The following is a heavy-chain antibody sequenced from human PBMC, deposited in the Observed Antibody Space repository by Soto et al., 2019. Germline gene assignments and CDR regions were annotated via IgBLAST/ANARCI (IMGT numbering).Heavy chain of an antibody. CDR3: ARESRVTTFDD. Sequence: PSETLSLTCAVSGYSISSGYYWGWMRQPPGKGLEWIGSIYHSGSTYYNPSLKSRVTISVDTSKNQFSLKLSSVIAADTAVYYCARESRVTTFDDWGQGTLVTVSS. J-gene: IGHJ4*02. CDR1: GYSISSGYY. D-gene: IGHD4-4*01. V-gene: IGHV4-38-2*02. CDR2: IYHSGST.